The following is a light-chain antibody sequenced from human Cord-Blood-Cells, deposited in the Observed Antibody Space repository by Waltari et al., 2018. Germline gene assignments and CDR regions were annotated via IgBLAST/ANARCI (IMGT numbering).Light chain of an antibody. Sequence: QSALTQPASVSGSPGQSITISCTGTSSDVGGYTYVSWYQQHPGKAPKLMIYDVSNRPSGVSNRFSGSKSGNTVSLTISGLQAEDEADYYCSSYTSSSTLVFGGGTKLTVL. CDR2: DVS. J-gene: IGLJ3*02. CDR1: SSDVGGYTY. V-gene: IGLV2-14*03. CDR3: SSYTSSSTLV.